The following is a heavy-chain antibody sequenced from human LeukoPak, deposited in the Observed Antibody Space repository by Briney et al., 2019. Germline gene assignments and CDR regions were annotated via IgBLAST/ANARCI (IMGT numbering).Heavy chain of an antibody. Sequence: GGSLRLSCAASGFTFSSYSMDWVRQAPGKGLEWVSSISSSSSYIYYADSVKGRFTISRDNAKNSLYLQMNSLRAEDTAVYYCARVQPADTIFGVVTDWFDPWGQGTLVTVSS. V-gene: IGHV3-21*01. CDR2: ISSSSSYI. CDR3: ARVQPADTIFGVVTDWFDP. J-gene: IGHJ5*02. CDR1: GFTFSSYS. D-gene: IGHD3-3*01.